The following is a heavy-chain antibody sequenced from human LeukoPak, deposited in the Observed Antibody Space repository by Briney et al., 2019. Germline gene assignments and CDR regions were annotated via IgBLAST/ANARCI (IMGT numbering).Heavy chain of an antibody. J-gene: IGHJ5*02. Sequence: PGGSLRLSCAASGFTFSGSAMHWVRQASGKGLEWVGRIRSKANSYATAYAASVEGRFIISRDDSKNTAYLQMNSLKTEDTAVYYCIRPMATTTAYWFDPWGQGTLVTVSS. D-gene: IGHD4-17*01. V-gene: IGHV3-73*01. CDR1: GFTFSGSA. CDR2: IRSKANSYAT. CDR3: IRPMATTTAYWFDP.